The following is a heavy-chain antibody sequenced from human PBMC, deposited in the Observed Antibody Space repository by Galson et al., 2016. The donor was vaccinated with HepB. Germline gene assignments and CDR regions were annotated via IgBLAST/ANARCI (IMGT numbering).Heavy chain of an antibody. D-gene: IGHD3-22*01. CDR2: INWDGGGK. J-gene: IGHJ4*02. CDR1: GFPFADFT. CDR3: AKAYNSSGGLGY. Sequence: SLRLSCAASGFPFADFTMHWVRQAPGKGLQWVSLINWDGGGKYYAASVKGRFTISRDNSKNSLYLHMNSLTTEDTAFYYCAKAYNSSGGLGYWGQGTLVTVSS. V-gene: IGHV3-43*01.